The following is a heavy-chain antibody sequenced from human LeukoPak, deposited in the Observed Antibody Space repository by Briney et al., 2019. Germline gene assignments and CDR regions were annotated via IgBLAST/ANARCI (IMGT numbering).Heavy chain of an antibody. V-gene: IGHV1-18*04. CDR3: ARGSAGGSVFDI. D-gene: IGHD6-13*01. J-gene: IGHJ3*02. CDR2: IRPDNGDT. CDR1: GYTFTSYG. Sequence: ASVKVSCKASGYTFTSYGLSWVRQAPGQGLEWLGWIRPDNGDTKNAQNLQGRVTMTTDTSTSTAYMELRSLRSDDTAVYYCARGSAGGSVFDIWGQGTMVTVSS.